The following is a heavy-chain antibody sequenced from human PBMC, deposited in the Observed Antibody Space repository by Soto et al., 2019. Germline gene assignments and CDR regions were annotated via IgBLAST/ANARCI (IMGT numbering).Heavy chain of an antibody. CDR3: ASGGYDSVKRFGIAFDI. CDR2: IWYDGSNK. D-gene: IGHD5-12*01. Sequence: GGSLRLSCAASGFTFSSYGMHWVRQAPGKGLEWVAVIWYDGSNKYYADSVKGRFTISRDNSKNTLYLQMNSLRAEDTAVYYCASGGYDSVKRFGIAFDIWGQGTMVTVSS. V-gene: IGHV3-33*01. CDR1: GFTFSSYG. J-gene: IGHJ3*02.